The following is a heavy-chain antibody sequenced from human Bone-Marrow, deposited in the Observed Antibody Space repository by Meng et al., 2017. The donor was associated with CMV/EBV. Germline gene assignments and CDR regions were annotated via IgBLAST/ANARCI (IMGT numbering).Heavy chain of an antibody. CDR3: ARLRMVVPAATSPRYYYYGMDV. D-gene: IGHD2-2*01. J-gene: IGHJ6*02. CDR2: IYYSGSP. CDR1: GGSVSSGSYY. V-gene: IGHV4-61*01. Sequence: ESLKISCTVSGGSVSSGSYYWSWIRQPPGKGLEWIGYIYYSGSPNYNPSLKSRVTISVDTSKNQFSLKLSSVTAADTAVYYCARLRMVVPAATSPRYYYYGMDVWGQGTTVTVSS.